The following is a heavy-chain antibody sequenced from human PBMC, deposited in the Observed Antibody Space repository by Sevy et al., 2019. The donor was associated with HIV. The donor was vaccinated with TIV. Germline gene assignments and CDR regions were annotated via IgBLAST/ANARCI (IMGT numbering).Heavy chain of an antibody. CDR2: MNPNSGNT. V-gene: IGHV1-8*01. D-gene: IGHD1-26*01. Sequence: ASVKVTCKASGYTFTSYDINWVRQATGQGLEWMGCMNPNSGNTGYAQKFQGRVTMTRNTSISTAYMELSSLRSEDTAVYYCARGIGGSYIKRFDPWGQGTLVTVSS. J-gene: IGHJ5*02. CDR1: GYTFTSYD. CDR3: ARGIGGSYIKRFDP.